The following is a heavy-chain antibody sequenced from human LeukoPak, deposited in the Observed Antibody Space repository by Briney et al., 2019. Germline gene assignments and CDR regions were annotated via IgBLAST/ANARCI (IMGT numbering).Heavy chain of an antibody. CDR1: GGTFSSYP. Sequence: SVKVSCKASGGTFSSYPISWVRQAPGQGLEWMGGIIPIFGTANYAQKFQGRVTITADESTSTAYLELSSMRYEDTAVYYCARGAGYCSSTSCYVDIVATSSVYMDVWGKGTTVTISS. D-gene: IGHD2-2*01. J-gene: IGHJ6*03. V-gene: IGHV1-69*13. CDR2: IIPIFGTA. CDR3: ARGAGYCSSTSCYVDIVATSSVYMDV.